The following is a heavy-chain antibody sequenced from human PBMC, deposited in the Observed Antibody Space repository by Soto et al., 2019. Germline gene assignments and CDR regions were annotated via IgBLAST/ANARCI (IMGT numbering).Heavy chain of an antibody. V-gene: IGHV1-18*04. D-gene: IGHD2-2*01. Sequence: QVQMVQSGAEVKKPGASVKVSCKSSGYTFSIYSINWVRQAPGHGLEWVGWFSPYNGETHYAQKLQGRVTMTTATSTSTAYMELKSLRSDDTAVYYCARVSSRTTLDSWGPGNLVTGSS. CDR1: GYTFSIYS. J-gene: IGHJ4*02. CDR2: FSPYNGET. CDR3: ARVSSRTTLDS.